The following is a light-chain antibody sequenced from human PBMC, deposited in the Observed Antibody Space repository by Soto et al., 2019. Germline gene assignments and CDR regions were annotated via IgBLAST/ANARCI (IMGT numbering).Light chain of an antibody. Sequence: DIQMTQSPYTLSAAVGDRVTITCRASRSISTWLAWYQQKPGKAPKLLIYGASSLESGVPSRFSASGSGTDFTLTISSLQPEDFATYYCLQKYFYPFTFGPGTKVDIK. CDR3: LQKYFYPFT. CDR2: GAS. CDR1: RSISTW. J-gene: IGKJ3*01. V-gene: IGKV1-5*01.